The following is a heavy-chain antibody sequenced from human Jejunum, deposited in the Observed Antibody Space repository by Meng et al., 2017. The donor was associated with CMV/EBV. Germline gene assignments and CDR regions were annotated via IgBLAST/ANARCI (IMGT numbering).Heavy chain of an antibody. D-gene: IGHD3-3*01. CDR2: IGGSGSHI. V-gene: IGHV3-23*01. CDR3: VRQRWSGYSYYFDY. CDR1: GVIYNNYA. Sequence: SGVIYNNYAMSWVRQAPGKGLECVSGIGGSGSHIFHADSVRGRFTISRDNARNTLYLHLDSLRVEDTAVYYCVRQRWSGYSYYFDYWGQGTLVTVSS. J-gene: IGHJ4*02.